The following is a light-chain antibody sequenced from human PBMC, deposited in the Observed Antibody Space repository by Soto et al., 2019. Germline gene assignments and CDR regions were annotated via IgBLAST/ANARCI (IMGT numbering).Light chain of an antibody. Sequence: EIVLTQSPGTLSLSPGERATLSCRASETVSSYLLWYQQKPGLDPRLLIYDASKRATGIPARFSGSGSETDFTLTISSLEPEDVGVYYCLHRMNWPLTFGQGTRLEIK. CDR3: LHRMNWPLT. CDR2: DAS. J-gene: IGKJ5*01. CDR1: ETVSSY. V-gene: IGKV3-11*01.